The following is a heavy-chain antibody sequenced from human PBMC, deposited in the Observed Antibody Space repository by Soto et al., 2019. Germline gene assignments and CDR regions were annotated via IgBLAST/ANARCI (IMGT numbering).Heavy chain of an antibody. CDR1: GGSVSSGSYY. CDR3: ARDSGYNSRWFDP. Sequence: QVQLQESGPGLVKPSETLSLTCTVSGGSVSSGSYYWSWIRQPPGKGLEWFGYIYYSGNTNYNPSLKSRVTISVDTSKNQFSLTLSSVTAADTAVYYCARDSGYNSRWFDPWGQGTLVTVSS. D-gene: IGHD5-12*01. J-gene: IGHJ5*02. CDR2: IYYSGNT. V-gene: IGHV4-61*01.